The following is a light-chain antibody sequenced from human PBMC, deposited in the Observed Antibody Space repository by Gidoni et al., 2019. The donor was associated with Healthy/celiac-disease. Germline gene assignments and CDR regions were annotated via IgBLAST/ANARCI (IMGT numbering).Light chain of an antibody. CDR2: LGS. V-gene: IGKV2-28*01. J-gene: IGKJ3*01. CDR1: QSLLHSNGYTY. Sequence: DIVMTQSPLSLPVTPGEPASISCRSSQSLLHSNGYTYLDWYLQKPGQSPQLLIYLGSNRASGVPDRFSGSGSCTDFTLKLSRVEAEDVGVYYCMQALQTPPSGSFTFGPGTKVDIK. CDR3: MQALQTPPSGSFT.